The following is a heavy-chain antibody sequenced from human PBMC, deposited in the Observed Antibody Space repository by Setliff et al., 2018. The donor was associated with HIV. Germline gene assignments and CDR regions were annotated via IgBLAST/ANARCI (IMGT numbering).Heavy chain of an antibody. CDR2: INQDGSAK. V-gene: IGHV3-7*01. J-gene: IGHJ4*02. CDR3: ARDWPSSTAAGDC. D-gene: IGHD6-6*01. Sequence: GGSLRLSCAVSGLSFGDYRMNWVRQAPGKGLEWVANINQDGSAKYYVDSVEGRFTISRDNAKNSLYLEMNSLTVEDTALYYCARDWPSSTAAGDCWGQGTLVTVSS. CDR1: GLSFGDYR.